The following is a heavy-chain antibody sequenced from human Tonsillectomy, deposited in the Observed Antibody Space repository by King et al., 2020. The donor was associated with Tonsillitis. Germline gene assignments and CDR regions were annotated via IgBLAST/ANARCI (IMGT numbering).Heavy chain of an antibody. CDR3: ARRKPVWFWGALDY. CDR2: INHSGST. D-gene: IGHD3-16*01. J-gene: IGHJ4*02. Sequence: VQLQQWGAGLLKPSETLSLTCAVYGGSFSGYYWSWIRQPPGKGLEWIGEINHSGSTNYNPSLKSRVTISVDTSENQFSLKLSSVTAADTAVYYCARRKPVWFWGALDYWGQGTLVTVSS. V-gene: IGHV4-34*01. CDR1: GGSFSGYY.